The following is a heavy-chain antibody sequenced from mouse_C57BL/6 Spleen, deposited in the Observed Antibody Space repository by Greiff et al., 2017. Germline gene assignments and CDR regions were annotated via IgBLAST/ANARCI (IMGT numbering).Heavy chain of an antibody. CDR2: IDPSDSYT. V-gene: IGHV1-69*01. D-gene: IGHD1-1*01. Sequence: QVQLKQPGAELVMPGASVKLSCKASGYTFTSYWMHWVKQRPGQGLEWIGEIDPSDSYTNYNQKFKGKSTLTVDKSSSTAYMQLSSLTSEDSAVYYCARRAITTEVEGDFDVWGTGTTVTVSS. CDR1: GYTFTSYW. CDR3: ARRAITTEVEGDFDV. J-gene: IGHJ1*03.